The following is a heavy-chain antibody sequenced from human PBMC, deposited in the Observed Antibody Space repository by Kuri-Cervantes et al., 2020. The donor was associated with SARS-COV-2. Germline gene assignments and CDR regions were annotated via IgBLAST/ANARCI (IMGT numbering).Heavy chain of an antibody. J-gene: IGHJ5*02. CDR3: AREGGYRWFDP. V-gene: IGHV4-30-4*02. CDR1: GGSISSGDYY. D-gene: IGHD5-12*01. CDR2: IYYSGST. Sequence: SETLSLTCTVSGGSISSGDYYWSWIRQPPGKGLEWIGYIYYSGSTYYNPSLKSRVTISVDTSKTQLSLKLSSVTAADTAVYYCAREGGYRWFDPWGQGTLVTVSS.